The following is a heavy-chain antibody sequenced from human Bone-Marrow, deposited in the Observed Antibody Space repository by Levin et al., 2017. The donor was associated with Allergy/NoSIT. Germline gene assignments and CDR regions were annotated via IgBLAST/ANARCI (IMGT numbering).Heavy chain of an antibody. CDR2: ISYDGSNK. CDR1: GFTFSSYA. CDR3: AREGAVTAIRDSTYYFDY. J-gene: IGHJ4*02. Sequence: GGSLRLSCAASGFTFSSYAMHWVRQAPGKGLEWVAVISYDGSNKYYADSVKGRFTISRDNSKNTLYLQMNSLRAEDTAVYYCAREGAVTAIRDSTYYFDYWGQGTLVTVSS. V-gene: IGHV3-30-3*01. D-gene: IGHD2-21*02.